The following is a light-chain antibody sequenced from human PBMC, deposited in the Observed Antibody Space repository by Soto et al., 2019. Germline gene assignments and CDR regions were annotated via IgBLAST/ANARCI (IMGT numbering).Light chain of an antibody. J-gene: IGLJ2*01. CDR3: GTWDSSLTIGVI. CDR2: DNQ. CDR1: SSNFGKNF. V-gene: IGLV1-51*01. Sequence: QSVLTQPPSVSAAPGQKVSISCSGSSSNFGKNFVSWYQHVPGKAPKLLIYDNQKRPSGIPDRFSASKSGTLATLDITGLQTGDEADYYCGTWDSSLTIGVIFGGGTKLTVL.